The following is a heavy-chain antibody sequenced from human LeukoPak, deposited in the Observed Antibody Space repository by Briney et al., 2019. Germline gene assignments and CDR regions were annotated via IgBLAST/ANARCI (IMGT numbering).Heavy chain of an antibody. D-gene: IGHD3-22*01. V-gene: IGHV3-7*01. CDR2: IRQDGGDK. Sequence: GGSLRLSCAASGFTFNDYYMSWIRQAPGKGPEWLATIRQDGGDKWYVDSVKGRFTISRDNAKNSLYLQMNSLRAEDTAVYYCARYFDNTGYSWRRFDYWGQGALVTVSS. CDR1: GFTFNDYY. CDR3: ARYFDNTGYSWRRFDY. J-gene: IGHJ4*02.